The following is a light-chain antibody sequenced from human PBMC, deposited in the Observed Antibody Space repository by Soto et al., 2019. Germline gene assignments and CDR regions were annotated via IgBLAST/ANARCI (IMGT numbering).Light chain of an antibody. V-gene: IGKV3-15*01. CDR3: HQYSNQFRT. Sequence: EIVMTQSPATLSVSPGGRATLSCRASQSVASNLAWYQQKPGQAPRLLIYGTSTRATGVPARFSGSGSGTEFTLTISNLQSEDSAVYHCHQYSNQFRTFGQGTKVDI. J-gene: IGKJ1*01. CDR1: QSVASN. CDR2: GTS.